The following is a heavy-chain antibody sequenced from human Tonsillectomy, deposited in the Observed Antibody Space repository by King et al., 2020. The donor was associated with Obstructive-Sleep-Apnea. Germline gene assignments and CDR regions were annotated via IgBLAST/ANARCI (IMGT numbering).Heavy chain of an antibody. V-gene: IGHV3-48*04. CDR2: ISSSSSTI. D-gene: IGHD3-22*01. J-gene: IGHJ5*02. Sequence: VQLVESGGGLVQPGGSLRLSCAASGFTFSSYSMNWVRQAPWKGREGVSYISSSSSTIYYADSVKGRFTISRDNAKISLYLQMNSLRAEDTAVYHCAREGYDSSGSGWFDPWGQGTLVTVSS. CDR1: GFTFSSYS. CDR3: AREGYDSSGSGWFDP.